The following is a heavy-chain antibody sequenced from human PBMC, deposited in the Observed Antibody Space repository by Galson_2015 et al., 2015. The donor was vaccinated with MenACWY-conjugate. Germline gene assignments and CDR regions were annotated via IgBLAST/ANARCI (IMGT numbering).Heavy chain of an antibody. CDR1: GGSFDVSY. V-gene: IGHV4-34*01. D-gene: IGHD6-13*01. Sequence: SETLSLTCDVYGGSFDVSYWNWIRLPPGKGLEWIGEINHSGSTSYNNPSLKSRVTIPLDTSKNQFSLNLSSVTAADTAMYYCARALTGTANGIDIWGQGTMVTVSS. J-gene: IGHJ3*02. CDR2: INHSGST. CDR3: ARALTGTANGIDI.